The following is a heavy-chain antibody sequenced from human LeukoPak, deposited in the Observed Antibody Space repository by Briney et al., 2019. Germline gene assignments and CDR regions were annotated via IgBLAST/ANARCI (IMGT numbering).Heavy chain of an antibody. CDR1: GGSFSNYY. CDR2: INHSGST. V-gene: IGHV4-34*01. Sequence: SETLSLTCVVYGGSFSNYYWSWIRQPPGKGLEWIGEINHSGSTHYNPSLKSRVIVSVDTSKNQFSLKLSSVTAADTAVYYCAREGVLTGTTSAFDIWGQGTMVTVSS. J-gene: IGHJ3*02. CDR3: AREGVLTGTTSAFDI. D-gene: IGHD1-7*01.